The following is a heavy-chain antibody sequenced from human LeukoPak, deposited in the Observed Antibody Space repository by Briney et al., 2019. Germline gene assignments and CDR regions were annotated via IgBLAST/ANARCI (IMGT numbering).Heavy chain of an antibody. CDR1: GGSISSYY. Sequence: PSETLSLTCTVSGGSISSYYWGWIRQPPGKGLEWIGNINYSGTANYNPSLKSRVTISVDTSKNQFSLNLRSVAAADTAVYYCATSHSGSYSYYYGMDVWGQGTTVTVSS. D-gene: IGHD3-10*01. CDR2: INYSGTA. CDR3: ATSHSGSYSYYYGMDV. V-gene: IGHV4-59*08. J-gene: IGHJ6*02.